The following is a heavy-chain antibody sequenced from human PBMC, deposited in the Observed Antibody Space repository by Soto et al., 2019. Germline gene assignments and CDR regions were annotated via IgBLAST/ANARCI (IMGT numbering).Heavy chain of an antibody. Sequence: PSETLSLTCTVSGGSISSGDYYWSWIRQPPGKGLEWIGYIYYSGSTYYNPSLKSRVTISVDTSKNQFSLKLSSVTAADTAVYYCASRPAAWEDDAFDIWGQGTMVTLSS. CDR2: IYYSGST. V-gene: IGHV4-30-4*01. CDR3: ASRPAAWEDDAFDI. D-gene: IGHD2-2*01. CDR1: GGSISSGDYY. J-gene: IGHJ3*02.